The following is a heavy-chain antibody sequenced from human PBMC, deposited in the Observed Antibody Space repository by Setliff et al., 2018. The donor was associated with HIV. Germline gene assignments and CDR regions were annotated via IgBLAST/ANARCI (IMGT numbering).Heavy chain of an antibody. D-gene: IGHD3-10*01. CDR3: ARAVIRREDRGMWTKLWSAPNHMDV. Sequence: SETLSLTCSISGGSISNYYWVWIRQSPGKGLEWIGHIHYGGGTYYNPSLESRVSISRDTSKNQFSLNLRDVTAGDTALYYCARAVIRREDRGMWTKLWSAPNHMDVWGRGITVTVSS. J-gene: IGHJ6*03. CDR2: IHYGGGT. CDR1: GGSISNYY. V-gene: IGHV4-59*01.